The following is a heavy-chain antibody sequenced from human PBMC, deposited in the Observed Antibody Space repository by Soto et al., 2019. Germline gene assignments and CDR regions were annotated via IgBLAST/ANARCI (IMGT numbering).Heavy chain of an antibody. D-gene: IGHD5-18*01. V-gene: IGHV3-30*18. CDR2: ISHDGSNK. Sequence: QVHLVESGGGVVQPGRSLRLSCAASGFAFSSYGIHWVRQAPGKGLQWVALISHDGSNKYYADSVKGRSSISRDNAKDTVYLQMNSLRGEDTAVYYCAKDSGYSLGNHFDHWGQGTQVAVSS. J-gene: IGHJ4*02. CDR3: AKDSGYSLGNHFDH. CDR1: GFAFSSYG.